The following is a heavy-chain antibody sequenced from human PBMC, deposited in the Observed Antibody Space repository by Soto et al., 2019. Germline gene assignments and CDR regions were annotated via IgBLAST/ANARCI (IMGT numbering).Heavy chain of an antibody. CDR2: ISNDGTNK. D-gene: IGHD6-13*01. V-gene: IGHV3-30-3*01. CDR1: GFTFSNCA. Sequence: GGPLRLSFAAAGFTFSNCAMHWVRQAPGKGLEWVALISNDGTNKYYADSVKGRLTISRDNSKSILYLQMNSLRAEDTALYYCAAAFLAAEIDFWGHGTLVTVSS. J-gene: IGHJ4*01. CDR3: AAAFLAAEIDF.